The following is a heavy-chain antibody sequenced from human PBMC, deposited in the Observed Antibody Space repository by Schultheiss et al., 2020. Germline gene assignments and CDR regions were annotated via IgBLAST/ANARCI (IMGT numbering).Heavy chain of an antibody. CDR2: ISGSGGST. D-gene: IGHD6-19*01. V-gene: IGHV3-23*01. CDR1: GFTFSSYA. Sequence: GGSLRLSCAASGFTFSSYAMSWVRQAPGKGLEWVSAISGSGGSTNYADSVKGRFTISRDNSKNTLYLQMNSLRAEDTAVYHCAKGYSSGWYPTDYWGQGTLVTVSS. CDR3: AKGYSSGWYPTDY. J-gene: IGHJ4*02.